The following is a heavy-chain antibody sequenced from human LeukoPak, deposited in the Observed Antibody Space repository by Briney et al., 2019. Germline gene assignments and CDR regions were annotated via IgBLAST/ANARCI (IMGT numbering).Heavy chain of an antibody. Sequence: PSETLSLTCAVSGYSISSGYYWGWIRQPPGKGLEWIGSIYHSGNTYYNPSLKSRVTISVDTSKNQFSLKLSSVTAADTAVYYCASFFSMVRGVPFDYWGQGTLVTVSS. CDR1: GYSISSGYY. CDR3: ASFFSMVRGVPFDY. J-gene: IGHJ4*02. D-gene: IGHD3-10*01. CDR2: IYHSGNT. V-gene: IGHV4-38-2*01.